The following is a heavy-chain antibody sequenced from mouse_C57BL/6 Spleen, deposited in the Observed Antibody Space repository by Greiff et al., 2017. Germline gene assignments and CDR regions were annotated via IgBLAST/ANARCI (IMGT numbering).Heavy chain of an antibody. CDR3: ARDTPSTGLDY. CDR2: INYDGSST. V-gene: IGHV5-16*01. CDR1: GFTFSDYY. Sequence: EVMLVESEGGLVQPGSSMKLSCTASGFTFSDYYMAWVRQVPEKGLEWVANINYDGSSTYYLDSLKSRFIISRDNAKNILYLQMSSLKSEDTAAYYCARDTPSTGLDYWGQGTTLTVSS. D-gene: IGHD4-1*02. J-gene: IGHJ2*01.